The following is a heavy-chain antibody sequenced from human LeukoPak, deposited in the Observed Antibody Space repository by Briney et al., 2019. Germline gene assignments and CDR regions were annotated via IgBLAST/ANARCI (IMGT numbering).Heavy chain of an antibody. CDR3: ARNARAAGGTRVLYYFDF. D-gene: IGHD6-13*01. CDR2: ISSSGSTI. CDR1: GFTFSSYE. J-gene: IGHJ4*02. V-gene: IGHV3-48*03. Sequence: GGSLRLSCAASGFTFSSYEMNWVRQAPGKGLEWVSYISSSGSTIYYADSVKGRFTISRDNAKNSLYLQMNSLRAEDTAVYYCARNARAAGGTRVLYYFDFWGQGTLVTVSS.